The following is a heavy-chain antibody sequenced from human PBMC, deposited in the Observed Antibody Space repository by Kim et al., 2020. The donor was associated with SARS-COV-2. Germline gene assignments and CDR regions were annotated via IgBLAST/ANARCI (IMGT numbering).Heavy chain of an antibody. CDR2: IYYSGST. CDR3: ARHFRSLLWFGELESTAYYVMDV. Sequence: SETLSLTCTVSGGSISSSSYYWGWIRQPPGKGLEWIGGIYYSGSTYYNPSLKSRVTISVDTSKNQFSLKLSSVTAADTAVYYCARHFRSLLWFGELESTAYYVMDVWGPRTTATVSS. V-gene: IGHV4-39*01. J-gene: IGHJ6*02. CDR1: GGSISSSSYY. D-gene: IGHD3-10*01.